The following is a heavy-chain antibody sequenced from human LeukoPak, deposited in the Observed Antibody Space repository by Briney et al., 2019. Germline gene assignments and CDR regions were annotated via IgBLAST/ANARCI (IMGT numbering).Heavy chain of an antibody. CDR2: ISSSSSYI. J-gene: IGHJ3*02. Sequence: GGSLRLSCAASGFTFSSYSMNWVRQAPGKGLEWVSSISSSSSYIYYADSVKGRFTISRDNAKNSLYLQMNSLRAEDTAVCYCAVPTLVVPAAIGPADAFDIWGQGTMVTVSS. CDR1: GFTFSSYS. CDR3: AVPTLVVPAAIGPADAFDI. V-gene: IGHV3-21*01. D-gene: IGHD2-2*02.